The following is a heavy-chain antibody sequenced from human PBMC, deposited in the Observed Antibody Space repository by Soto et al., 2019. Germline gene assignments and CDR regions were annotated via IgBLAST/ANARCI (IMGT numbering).Heavy chain of an antibody. J-gene: IGHJ6*02. V-gene: IGHV1-2*04. CDR2: INPKGGGT. D-gene: IGHD2-8*01. Sequence: RASVKVSCKASGYSFTGYHIHWVRQAPGQGLEWLGRINPKGGGTSTAQKFQGWVTMTTDTSISTASMELTRLTSDDTAIYYCARGDSTDCSNGVCSFFYNHDMDVWGQGTTVTVSS. CDR1: GYSFTGYH. CDR3: ARGDSTDCSNGVCSFFYNHDMDV.